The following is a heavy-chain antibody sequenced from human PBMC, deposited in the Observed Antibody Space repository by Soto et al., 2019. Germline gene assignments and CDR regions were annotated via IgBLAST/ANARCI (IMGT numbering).Heavy chain of an antibody. CDR1: GDTFTGYY. CDR2: INPNRGGT. CDR3: ARDSGDYATFGFDY. J-gene: IGHJ4*02. D-gene: IGHD4-17*01. Sequence: ASVKVSCKTGGDTFTGYYMHWVRQAPGKGLEWMGWINPNRGGTNYAQEFQGRVTITRDTSISTAYMELSRLRSDDTAVYYCARDSGDYATFGFDYWGQGTLVTVSS. V-gene: IGHV1-2*02.